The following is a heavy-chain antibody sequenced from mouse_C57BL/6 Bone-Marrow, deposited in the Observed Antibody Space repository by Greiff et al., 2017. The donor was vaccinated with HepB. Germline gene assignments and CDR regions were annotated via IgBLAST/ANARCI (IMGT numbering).Heavy chain of an antibody. V-gene: IGHV5-4*03. CDR2: ISDGGSYT. D-gene: IGHD1-1*01. CDR1: GFTFSSYA. Sequence: EVKVEESGGGLVKPGGSLKLSCAASGFTFSSYAMSWVRQTPEKRLEWVATISDGGSYTYYPDNVKGRFTISRDNAKNNLYLQMSHLKSEDTAMYYCASTVVGYFDVWGTGTTVTVSS. J-gene: IGHJ1*03. CDR3: ASTVVGYFDV.